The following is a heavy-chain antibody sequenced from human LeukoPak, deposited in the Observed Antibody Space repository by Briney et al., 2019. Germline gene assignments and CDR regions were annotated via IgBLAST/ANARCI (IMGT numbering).Heavy chain of an antibody. V-gene: IGHV1-18*01. CDR1: GYTFTSYG. CDR2: ISAYNGNT. D-gene: IGHD1-26*01. J-gene: IGHJ5*02. Sequence: ASVKVSCKASGYTFTSYGISWVRQAPGQGLEWMGWISAYNGNTNYAQKLQGRVTMTTDTSTSTAYVELRSLRSDDTAVYYCAREGRYSGSYWLFNWFDPWGQGTLVTVSS. CDR3: AREGRYSGSYWLFNWFDP.